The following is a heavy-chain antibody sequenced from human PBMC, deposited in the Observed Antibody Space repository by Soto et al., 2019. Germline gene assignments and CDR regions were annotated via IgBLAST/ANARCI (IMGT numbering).Heavy chain of an antibody. CDR3: ARGEEVLRFLEWHPGGAFDI. CDR2: IWYDGSNK. D-gene: IGHD3-3*01. CDR1: GFTFSSYG. J-gene: IGHJ3*02. V-gene: IGHV3-33*01. Sequence: GSLRLSCAASGFTFSSYGMHWVRQAPGKGLEWVAVIWYDGSNKYYADSVKGRFTISRDNSKNTLYLQMNSLRAEDTAVYYCARGEEVLRFLEWHPGGAFDIWGQGTMVTVSS.